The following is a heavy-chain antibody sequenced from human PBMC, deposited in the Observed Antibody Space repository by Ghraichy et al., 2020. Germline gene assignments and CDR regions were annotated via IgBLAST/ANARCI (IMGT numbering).Heavy chain of an antibody. V-gene: IGHV4-59*08. CDR3: ASGTQYDFWSGYLAHGMDV. CDR2: IYYSGST. D-gene: IGHD3-3*01. J-gene: IGHJ6*02. Sequence: SVKGLEWIGYIYYSGSTNYNPSLKSRVTISVDTSKNQFSLKLSSVTAADTAVYYCASGTQYDFWSGYLAHGMDVWGQGTTVTVSS.